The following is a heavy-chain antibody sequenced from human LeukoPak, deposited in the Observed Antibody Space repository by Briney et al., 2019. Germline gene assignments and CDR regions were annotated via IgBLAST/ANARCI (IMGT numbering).Heavy chain of an antibody. CDR3: TRGSSGWYPVS. D-gene: IGHD6-19*01. J-gene: IGHJ5*02. CDR2: INHSGST. CDR1: GGSFSGYY. Sequence: PWETLSLTCAVYGGSFSGYYWSWIRQPPGKGLEWIGEINHSGSTNYNPSLKSRVTISVDTSKNQFSLKLSSVTAADTAVYYCTRGSSGWYPVSWGQGTLVTVSS. V-gene: IGHV4-34*01.